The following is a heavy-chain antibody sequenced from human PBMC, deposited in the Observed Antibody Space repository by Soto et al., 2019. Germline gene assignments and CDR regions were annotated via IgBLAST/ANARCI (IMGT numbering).Heavy chain of an antibody. Sequence: QVQLVESGGGVVQPGRSLRLSCAASGFTFSNYGMHWVRQAPGKGLEWVAVISYDGSNKYYADSVKGRFNISRDNSRNTMYLQMNSQRADDTAVYYCAKVFHYQLLWDDFDIWGQGTMDTVSS. CDR1: GFTFSNYG. CDR2: ISYDGSNK. J-gene: IGHJ3*02. D-gene: IGHD2-2*01. V-gene: IGHV3-30*18. CDR3: AKVFHYQLLWDDFDI.